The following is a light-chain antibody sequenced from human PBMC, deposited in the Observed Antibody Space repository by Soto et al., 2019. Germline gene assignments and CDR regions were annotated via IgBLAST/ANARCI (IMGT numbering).Light chain of an antibody. CDR2: DAS. Sequence: EIVLTQSPATLSLSPGERATLSCRASQSVSSYLAWYQQKPGQAPRLLIYDASNSATGIPARFSGSGSGTDFTLTISSLEPEDFAVYYCQQRSLTFGGGTKVEIK. CDR3: QQRSLT. V-gene: IGKV3-11*01. CDR1: QSVSSY. J-gene: IGKJ4*01.